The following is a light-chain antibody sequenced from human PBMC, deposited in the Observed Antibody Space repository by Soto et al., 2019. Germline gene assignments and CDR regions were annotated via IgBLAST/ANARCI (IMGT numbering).Light chain of an antibody. V-gene: IGLV2-11*01. Sequence: QSVLTQPRSVSGSPGQSLTISCTGTSSDVGGYNYVSWYQQHPGKVPKLMIYDVTKRPSGVPDRFSGSKSGNTASLTISGLQSEDEADYYCCSQEGSYTYVFGTGTRSPS. J-gene: IGLJ1*01. CDR3: CSQEGSYTYV. CDR2: DVT. CDR1: SSDVGGYNY.